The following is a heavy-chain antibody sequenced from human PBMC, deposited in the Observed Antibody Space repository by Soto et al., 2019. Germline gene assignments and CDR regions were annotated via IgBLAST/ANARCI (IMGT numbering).Heavy chain of an antibody. CDR3: AHRADLNGYWDGAYFDF. J-gene: IGHJ4*02. Sequence: QITLRESGPTRIKPTQTLTLTCTFTGFSLTARPVGLAWIRQPPGKALEHLARIYSDGDKGYNPPLETRLTITTDTSNNQVLLTMTNMDPGDTAIYYCAHRADLNGYWDGAYFDFWGQGALVTVSS. CDR1: GFSLTARPVG. CDR2: IYSDGDK. D-gene: IGHD2-21*01. V-gene: IGHV2-5*02.